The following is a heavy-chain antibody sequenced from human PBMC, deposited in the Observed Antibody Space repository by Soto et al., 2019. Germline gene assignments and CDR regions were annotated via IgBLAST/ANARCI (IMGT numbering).Heavy chain of an antibody. CDR1: GYSISSGYY. CDR2: IYHSGST. Sequence: SETLSLTCAVSGYSISSGYYWGWIRQPPGKGLEWIGSIYHSGSTYYNPSLKSRVTISVDTSKNQFSLKLRSVTAADTAVYYCARESLPPLWFGETRDPYFNYWGQGTLVTVSS. J-gene: IGHJ4*02. D-gene: IGHD3-10*01. V-gene: IGHV4-38-2*02. CDR3: ARESLPPLWFGETRDPYFNY.